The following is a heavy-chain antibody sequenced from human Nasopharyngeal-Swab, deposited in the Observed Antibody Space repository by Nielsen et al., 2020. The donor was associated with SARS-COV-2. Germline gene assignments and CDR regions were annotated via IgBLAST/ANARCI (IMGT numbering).Heavy chain of an antibody. J-gene: IGHJ6*02. D-gene: IGHD3-3*01. Sequence: GESLKISCAASGFTFNNYNFNWVRQAPGKGPEWVSSISSSSSYIYYADSVKGRFTISRDNAKNSLYLQMNSLRAKDTAVYYCARDGLDYDFWSAYFMDVWGQGTTVTVSS. CDR1: GFTFNNYN. CDR2: ISSSSSYI. CDR3: ARDGLDYDFWSAYFMDV. V-gene: IGHV3-21*01.